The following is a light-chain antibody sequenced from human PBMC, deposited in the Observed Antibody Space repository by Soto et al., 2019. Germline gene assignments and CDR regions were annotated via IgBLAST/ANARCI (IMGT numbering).Light chain of an antibody. CDR1: SSDVDDYNY. Sequence: ALTQPASVSGSPGQSITISCTGTSSDVDDYNYVSWYQQHPGEAPKLMIYEVTNRPSGVSNRFSGSKSGNTASLTISGLQADDEADYYCSSYTRNTWVFGGGTKVTVL. CDR3: SSYTRNTWV. CDR2: EVT. J-gene: IGLJ3*02. V-gene: IGLV2-14*01.